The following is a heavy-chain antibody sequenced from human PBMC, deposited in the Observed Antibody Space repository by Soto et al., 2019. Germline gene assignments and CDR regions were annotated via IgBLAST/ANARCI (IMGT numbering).Heavy chain of an antibody. CDR2: IDTSGTT. J-gene: IGHJ6*02. CDR1: GGSISSYY. V-gene: IGHV4-4*07. CDR3: ARGPRGYVYYHGMDV. D-gene: IGHD3-10*01. Sequence: ETLSLTCTVSGGSISSYYCSWIRQSAGKGLEWIGRIDTSGTTNYNPSLKNRVTMSVDASKSQFSLKLSSVTAADTAVYYCARGPRGYVYYHGMDVWGQGTPVTVSS.